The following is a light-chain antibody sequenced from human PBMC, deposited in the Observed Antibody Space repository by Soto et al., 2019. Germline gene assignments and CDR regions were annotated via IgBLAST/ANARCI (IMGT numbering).Light chain of an antibody. CDR3: QTWGTAVHDVV. V-gene: IGLV4-69*01. J-gene: IGLJ2*01. CDR1: SGHSTYA. Sequence: QLVLTQSPSASASLGASVKLTCTLSSGHSTYAIAWHQQQPEKGPRYLMKLNSDGSHSKGDGIPDRFSGSSSGAERHLTISSLQSEDEGDYYCQTWGTAVHDVVFGGGTKLTVL. CDR2: LNSDGSH.